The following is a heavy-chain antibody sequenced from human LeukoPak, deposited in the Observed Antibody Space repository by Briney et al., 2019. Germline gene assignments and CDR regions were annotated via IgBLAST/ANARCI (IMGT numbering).Heavy chain of an antibody. CDR2: ISAYNGNT. D-gene: IGHD3-10*01. J-gene: IGHJ5*02. CDR3: ARDMVRGSNWFDP. CDR1: GYTFIYY. Sequence: ASVKVSCKASGYTFIYYMHWVRQAPGQGLEWMGWISAYNGNTNYAQKLQGRVTMTTDTSTSTAYMELRSLRSDDTAVYYCARDMVRGSNWFDPWGQGTLVTVSS. V-gene: IGHV1-18*01.